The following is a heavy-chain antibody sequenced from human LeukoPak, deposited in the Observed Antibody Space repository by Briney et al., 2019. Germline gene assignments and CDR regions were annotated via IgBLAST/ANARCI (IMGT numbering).Heavy chain of an antibody. J-gene: IGHJ4*02. D-gene: IGHD2-2*02. Sequence: GGSLRLPCAASGFTFSDSPMHWVRQASGKGLEWVGRIRTKATNYAPAYAASVKGRFTISRDDSKSTTYLQMNSLETEDTAVYYCTREGCGATSCYTNDYWGQGTLVTVSS. V-gene: IGHV3-73*01. CDR2: IRTKATNYAP. CDR3: TREGCGATSCYTNDY. CDR1: GFTFSDSP.